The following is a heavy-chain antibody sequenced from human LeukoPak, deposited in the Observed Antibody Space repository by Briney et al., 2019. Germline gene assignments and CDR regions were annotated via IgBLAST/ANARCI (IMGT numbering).Heavy chain of an antibody. Sequence: SETLSLTCTVSGGSILSYYWSWIRQPPGKGLEWIGYIYYSGSTNYNPSLKSRVTISVDTSKNQFSLKLSSVNAADTAVYYCARDFYYFDYWGQGTLVTVSS. V-gene: IGHV4-59*01. D-gene: IGHD3-3*01. CDR3: ARDFYYFDY. J-gene: IGHJ4*02. CDR1: GGSILSYY. CDR2: IYYSGST.